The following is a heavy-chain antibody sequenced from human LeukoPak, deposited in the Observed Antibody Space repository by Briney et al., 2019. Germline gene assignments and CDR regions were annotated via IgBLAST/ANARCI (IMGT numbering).Heavy chain of an antibody. Sequence: PSETLSLTCTVSADSISSVSYYWRWIREPAGKGLEWIGRIYTDGSTEYNPSLKSRVAVSVDTSKNQFFLKLNSVTAADTAVYYCARDGVGVTTNLVYYYMDVWGKGTTVTVSS. V-gene: IGHV4-61*02. CDR1: ADSISSVSYY. J-gene: IGHJ6*03. CDR3: ARDGVGVTTNLVYYYMDV. CDR2: IYTDGST. D-gene: IGHD4-17*01.